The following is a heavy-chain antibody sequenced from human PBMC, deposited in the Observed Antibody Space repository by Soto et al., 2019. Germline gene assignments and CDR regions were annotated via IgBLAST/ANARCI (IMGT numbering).Heavy chain of an antibody. Sequence: SVKVSCKASGGTFSSYAISWVRQAPGQGLEWMGGIIPSFGTANYAQKFQGRVTITADESTSTAYLELSSLRSEDTAVYYCARDSNGAKQHWRKYYYDSSGSASPYYYGMDVWGQGTTVTVSS. V-gene: IGHV1-69*13. CDR2: IIPSFGTA. CDR3: ARDSNGAKQHWRKYYYDSSGSASPYYYGMDV. J-gene: IGHJ6*02. CDR1: GGTFSSYA. D-gene: IGHD3-22*01.